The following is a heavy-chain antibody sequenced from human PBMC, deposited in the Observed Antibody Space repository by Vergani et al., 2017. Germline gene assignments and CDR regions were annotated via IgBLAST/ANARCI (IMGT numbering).Heavy chain of an antibody. CDR2: ISGSGGST. V-gene: IGHV3-23*01. CDR3: AKIYGDYGVGDY. CDR1: GFTFSSYA. Sequence: EVQLLESGGGLVQPGGSLRLSCAASGFTFSSYAMSWVRQAPGKGLEWVSAISGSGGSTYYADSVKGRFTISRDNSKNTLYLKMNSLRAEDTAVYYCAKIYGDYGVGDYWGQGTLVTVSS. D-gene: IGHD4-17*01. J-gene: IGHJ4*02.